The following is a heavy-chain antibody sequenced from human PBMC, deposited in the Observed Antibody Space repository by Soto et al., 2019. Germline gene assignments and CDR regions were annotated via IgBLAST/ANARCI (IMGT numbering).Heavy chain of an antibody. CDR2: IHHSGRT. D-gene: IGHD3-3*01. V-gene: IGHV4-34*01. Sequence: NPSETLSLTCALYGGSFDGYYWSWIRQSPGKGLEWIGEIHHSGRTKYNPSLKSRVSLSVDTSTKHFSLKLTSVTAADRGVYYCARGVDSWSGYLFWGQGTPVTVSS. CDR3: ARGVDSWSGYLF. CDR1: GGSFDGYY. J-gene: IGHJ4*02.